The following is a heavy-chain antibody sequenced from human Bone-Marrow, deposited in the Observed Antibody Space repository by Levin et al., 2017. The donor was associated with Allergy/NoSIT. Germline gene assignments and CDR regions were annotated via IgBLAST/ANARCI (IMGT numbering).Heavy chain of an antibody. CDR1: GGTLSNYA. J-gene: IGHJ5*01. CDR3: ARARRGFYGLWSFDC. Sequence: SVKVSCKASGGTLSNYAISWVRQAPGQGLEWMGGIIPSFGSTNYAQKFQGRVTITADESTRTSHMELRSLRFEDTAVYYCARARRGFYGLWSFDCLGQGVLVTVS. CDR2: IIPSFGST. D-gene: IGHD2/OR15-2a*01. V-gene: IGHV1-69*13.